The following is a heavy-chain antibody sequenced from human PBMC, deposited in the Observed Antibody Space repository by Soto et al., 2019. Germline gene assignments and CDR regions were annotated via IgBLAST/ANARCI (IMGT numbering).Heavy chain of an antibody. CDR2: MYYSGST. CDR1: GGSISNSY. CDR3: ARGLRWFDA. Sequence: SETLSLTCTVSGGSISNSYWTWLRQPPGKGLEWIGYMYYSGSTNYNPSLKSRVTTSVDTSKNQFSLKVCSVTAADTAVYYCARGLRWFDAWGQGTLVTVS. V-gene: IGHV4-59*01. J-gene: IGHJ5*02.